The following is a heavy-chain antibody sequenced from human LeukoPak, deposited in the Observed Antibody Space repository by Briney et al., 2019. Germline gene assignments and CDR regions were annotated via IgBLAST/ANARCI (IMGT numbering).Heavy chain of an antibody. CDR2: IYYSGST. CDR1: GGSISSYY. CDR3: ARGSSYSSGLFDY. D-gene: IGHD6-19*01. J-gene: IGHJ4*02. V-gene: IGHV4-59*01. Sequence: SETLSLTCTVSGGSISSYYWSWIRQPPGKGLEWIGYIYYSGSTNYNPSLKSRVTMSVDTSKNQFSLKLSSVTAADTAVYYCARGSSYSSGLFDYWGQGTLVTVSS.